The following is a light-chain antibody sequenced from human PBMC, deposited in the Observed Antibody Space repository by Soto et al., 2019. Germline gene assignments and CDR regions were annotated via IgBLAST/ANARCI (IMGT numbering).Light chain of an antibody. V-gene: IGKV3-20*01. J-gene: IGKJ3*01. Sequence: EIVLTQSPGTLSLSPGERATLSCRASQSVSSSYLAWYQQKPGQAPRLLIYGASSRATGIPDRFSGSGSGTDFTLTISILEPEYFAMYYCQLSGSLWFTFGPGTKVDIK. CDR2: GAS. CDR1: QSVSSSY. CDR3: QLSGSLWFT.